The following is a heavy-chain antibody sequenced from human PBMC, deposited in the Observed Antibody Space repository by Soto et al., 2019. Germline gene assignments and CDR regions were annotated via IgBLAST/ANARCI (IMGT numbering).Heavy chain of an antibody. D-gene: IGHD6-13*01. CDR1: GFTFSSYG. CDR2: IWYDGSNK. V-gene: IGHV3-33*06. Sequence: GGSLRLSCAASGFTFSSYGMHWVRQAPGKGLEWVAVIWYDGSNKYYADSVKGRFTISRDNSKNTLYLQMNSLRAEDTAVYYCAKSYSSSWYRWNWFDPWGQGTLVTVSS. J-gene: IGHJ5*02. CDR3: AKSYSSSWYRWNWFDP.